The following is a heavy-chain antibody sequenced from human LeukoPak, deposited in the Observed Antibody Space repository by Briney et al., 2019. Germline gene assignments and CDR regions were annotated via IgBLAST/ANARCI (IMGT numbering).Heavy chain of an antibody. D-gene: IGHD2-2*01. CDR3: AGDRPAIVVVPAAIKADAFDI. CDR1: GGSISSGGYY. CDR2: SYYSGST. V-gene: IGHV4-31*03. J-gene: IGHJ3*02. Sequence: SQTLSLTCTVSGGSISSGGYYWSWIRQHPGKGLEWIGYSYYSGSTYYNPSLKSRVTISVDTSKNQFSLKLSSVTAADTAVYYCAGDRPAIVVVPAAIKADAFDIWRQPTMVTDSS.